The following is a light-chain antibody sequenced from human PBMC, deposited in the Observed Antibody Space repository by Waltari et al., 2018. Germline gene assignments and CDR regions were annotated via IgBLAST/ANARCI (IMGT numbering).Light chain of an antibody. J-gene: IGLJ2*01. CDR2: QDN. CDR3: QAWDIDIVV. CDR1: KLGDKY. V-gene: IGLV3-1*01. Sequence: SYELTQPPSMSVSPGQTASITCSGHKLGDKYVSWSQQKPGQSPLLVIYQDNKRPSGLPDRFSGSNSANTSTLTISGTQAMDEADYYCQAWDIDIVVIGGGTKLTVL.